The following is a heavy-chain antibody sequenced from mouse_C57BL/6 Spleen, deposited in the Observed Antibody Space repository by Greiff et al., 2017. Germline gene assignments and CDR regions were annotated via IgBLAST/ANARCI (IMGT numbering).Heavy chain of an antibody. V-gene: IGHV1-69*01. CDR3: ARGGLRRGFDY. Sequence: QVQLQQPGAELVMPGASVKLSCKASRYTFTSYWMHWVKQRPGQGLEWIGEIDPSDSYTNYNQKFKGKSTLTVDKSSSTAYMQLSSLTSEDSAVYYCARGGLRRGFDYWGQGTTLTVSS. J-gene: IGHJ2*01. CDR2: IDPSDSYT. CDR1: RYTFTSYW. D-gene: IGHD2-4*01.